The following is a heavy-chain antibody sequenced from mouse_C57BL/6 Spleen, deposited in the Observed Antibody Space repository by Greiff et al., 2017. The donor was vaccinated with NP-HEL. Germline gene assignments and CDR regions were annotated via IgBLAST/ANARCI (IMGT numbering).Heavy chain of an antibody. CDR2: ISSGSSTI. V-gene: IGHV5-17*01. J-gene: IGHJ3*01. CDR3: ARPGRGPWFAY. Sequence: EVRLVESGGGLVKPGGSLKLSCAASGFTFSDYGMHWVRQAPEKGLEWVAYISSGSSTIYYADTVKGRFTISRDNAKNTLFRQMTSLRSEDTAMYYCARPGRGPWFAYWGQGTLVTVSA. CDR1: GFTFSDYG. D-gene: IGHD4-1*01.